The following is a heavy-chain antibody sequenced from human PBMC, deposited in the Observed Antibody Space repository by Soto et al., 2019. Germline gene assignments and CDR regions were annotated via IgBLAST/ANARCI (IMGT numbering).Heavy chain of an antibody. J-gene: IGHJ4*02. V-gene: IGHV1-3*01. Sequence: QVQLVQSGAEVKKPGASVKVSCKASGYTFTSYAMHWVRQAPGQRLEWMGWINAGNGNTKYSQKFQGRVTITRDTSASTAYMQLSSLGCEETSVYYCARSSGYYYVDYWCQGTLVTVSS. CDR1: GYTFTSYA. D-gene: IGHD3-22*01. CDR3: ARSSGYYYVDY. CDR2: INAGNGNT.